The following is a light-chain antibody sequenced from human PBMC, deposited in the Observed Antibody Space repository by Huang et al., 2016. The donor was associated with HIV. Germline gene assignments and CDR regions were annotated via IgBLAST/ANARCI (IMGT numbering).Light chain of an antibody. V-gene: IGKV2-28*01. J-gene: IGKJ1*01. CDR2: VGS. Sequence: DIVMVQSPASLSITPGEAASITCRSSQSLLHSNGHNYLDWYWKKPGQSPQLLMYVGSIRASGVPDRFSGSGSGTDFTLRINRVEAGDVGIYYCMQGLQTWTFGQGTKVEI. CDR1: QSLLHSNGHNY. CDR3: MQGLQTWT.